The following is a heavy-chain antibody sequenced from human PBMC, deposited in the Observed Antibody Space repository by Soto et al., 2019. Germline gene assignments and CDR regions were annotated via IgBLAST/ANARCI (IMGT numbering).Heavy chain of an antibody. D-gene: IGHD2-2*01. V-gene: IGHV4-39*01. CDR1: GGSISSSSYY. J-gene: IGHJ5*02. CDR2: ICYSGST. Sequence: QLQLQESGPGLVKPSETLSLTCTVSGGSISSSSYYWGWIRPPPGKGLEWSGSICYSGSTYYNPSRKSLVTLSVDTSKNPSSLKLSSVTAADTAVYYCARLDAFMLVVPAASDWFDPWGQGTLVTVSS. CDR3: ARLDAFMLVVPAASDWFDP.